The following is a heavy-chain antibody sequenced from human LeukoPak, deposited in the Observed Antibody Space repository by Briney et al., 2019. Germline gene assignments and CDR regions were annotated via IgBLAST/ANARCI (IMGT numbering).Heavy chain of an antibody. D-gene: IGHD1-26*01. V-gene: IGHV1-2*06. CDR3: ARVRVGATAGDCFDY. CDR1: GYTFTGYY. Sequence: ASVKVSCKASGYTFTGYYMHWARQAPGQGLEWMGRINPNSGGTNYAQKFQGRVTMTRDTSISTAYMELSRLRSDDTAVYYCARVRVGATAGDCFDYWGQGTLVTVSS. J-gene: IGHJ4*02. CDR2: INPNSGGT.